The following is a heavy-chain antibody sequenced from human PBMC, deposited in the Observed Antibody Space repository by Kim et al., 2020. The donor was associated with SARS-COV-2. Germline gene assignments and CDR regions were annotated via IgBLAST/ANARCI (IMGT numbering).Heavy chain of an antibody. Sequence: SETLSLTCTVSGGSISSSSYYWGWIRQPPGKGLEWIGSIYYSGSTYYNPSLKSRVTISVDTSKNQFSLKLSSVTAADTAVYYCARKYYDYVWGSYYGMDVWGQGTTVTVSS. V-gene: IGHV4-39*01. D-gene: IGHD3-16*01. CDR2: IYYSGST. CDR3: ARKYYDYVWGSYYGMDV. J-gene: IGHJ6*02. CDR1: GGSISSSSYY.